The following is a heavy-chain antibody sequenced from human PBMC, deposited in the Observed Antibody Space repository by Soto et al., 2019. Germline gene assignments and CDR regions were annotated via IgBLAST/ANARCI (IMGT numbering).Heavy chain of an antibody. D-gene: IGHD2-15*01. V-gene: IGHV1-18*01. J-gene: IGHJ5*02. CDR2: ISAYNGNT. CDR1: GYTFTSYG. Sequence: ASVKVSCKASGYTFTSYGISWVRQAPGQGLEWMGWISAYNGNTNYAQKLKGRVTMTTDTSTSTAYMELRSLRSDDTAVYYCARAGYCSGGSCYRVWFDPWGQGTLVTVSS. CDR3: ARAGYCSGGSCYRVWFDP.